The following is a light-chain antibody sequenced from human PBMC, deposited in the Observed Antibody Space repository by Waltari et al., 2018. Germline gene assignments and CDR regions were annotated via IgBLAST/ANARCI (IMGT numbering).Light chain of an antibody. CDR2: KTS. CDR3: HQSDDVPLT. CDR1: QSISKL. J-gene: IGKJ4*01. Sequence: DIQMTQSPSSLSASVGDRVIITCRASQSISKLLNWFQQKPGKAPKILIYKTSTLQTGVPSRFSASGSGAHFTLTINNLQPEDFGTYYCHQSDDVPLTFGGGTKLEI. V-gene: IGKV1-39*01.